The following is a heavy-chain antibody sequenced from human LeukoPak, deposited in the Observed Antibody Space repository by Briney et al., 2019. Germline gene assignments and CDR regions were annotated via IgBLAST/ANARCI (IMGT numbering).Heavy chain of an antibody. Sequence: PGGSLRLSCAASGFTFSSYSMNWVRQAPGKGLEWVSSISSSSSYIYYADSVKGRFTISRDNAKNSLYLQMNSLRAEDTAVYYCARGYSSGWYGSPSPGYWGQGTLVTVSS. V-gene: IGHV3-21*01. D-gene: IGHD6-19*01. CDR2: ISSSSSYI. J-gene: IGHJ4*02. CDR3: ARGYSSGWYGSPSPGY. CDR1: GFTFSSYS.